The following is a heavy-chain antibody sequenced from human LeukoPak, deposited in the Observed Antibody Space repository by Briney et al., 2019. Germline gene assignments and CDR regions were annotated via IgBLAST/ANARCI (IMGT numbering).Heavy chain of an antibody. J-gene: IGHJ4*02. Sequence: GASVKVSCKTSGYTFASYGINWVRQAPGRGLEWMGWISAANGNTNYAPKLQGRVTMTTDPSTNTAYMELRTLRSDDTDVYYCARVPFQSYCSGGNCYFDYWGQGTLVTVS. D-gene: IGHD2-15*01. CDR2: ISAANGNT. V-gene: IGHV1-18*01. CDR1: GYTFASYG. CDR3: ARVPFQSYCSGGNCYFDY.